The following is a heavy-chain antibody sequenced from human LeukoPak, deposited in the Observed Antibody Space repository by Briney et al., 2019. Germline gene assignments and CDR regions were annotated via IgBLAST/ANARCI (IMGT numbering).Heavy chain of an antibody. CDR1: GFTVSSTY. V-gene: IGHV3-53*01. CDR3: ARDSSSFPNYFDY. D-gene: IGHD3-3*02. Sequence: GGSLRLSCAASGFTVSSTYMSWVRQAPGKGLEWVSLIYSDGTTFYADSAKGRFAISTDNSKNTLYLQMSGLRAEDTAVYYCARDSSSFPNYFDYWGQGTLITVSS. J-gene: IGHJ4*02. CDR2: IYSDGTT.